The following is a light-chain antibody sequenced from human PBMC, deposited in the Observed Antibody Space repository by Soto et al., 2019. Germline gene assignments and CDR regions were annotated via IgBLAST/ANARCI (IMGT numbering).Light chain of an antibody. Sequence: DIQMTQSPSSLSASVGDRVTITCRASQSISSYLNWYHQTPGKAPRLLIYDVSSLQPGVASRFSGSGSGTDFSLTINSLQPEDIGTFYCQQYDKQPVTFGGGTKVEIK. CDR3: QQYDKQPVT. V-gene: IGKV1-33*01. CDR1: QSISSY. CDR2: DVS. J-gene: IGKJ4*01.